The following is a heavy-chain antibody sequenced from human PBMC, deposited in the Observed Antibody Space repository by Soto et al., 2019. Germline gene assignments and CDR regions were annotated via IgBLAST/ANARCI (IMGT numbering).Heavy chain of an antibody. V-gene: IGHV4-4*02. J-gene: IGHJ3*02. CDR3: ASGTDYGDYSGAFDI. CDR2: IYHSGST. D-gene: IGHD4-17*01. CDR1: SGSISSSDW. Sequence: SETLSLTCAVSSGSISSSDWWSWVRQPPGKGLEWIGEIYHSGSTNYNPSLKSRATISVDKSKNQFSLKLSSVTAADTAGYYCASGTDYGDYSGAFDIWGQGTMLTVSS.